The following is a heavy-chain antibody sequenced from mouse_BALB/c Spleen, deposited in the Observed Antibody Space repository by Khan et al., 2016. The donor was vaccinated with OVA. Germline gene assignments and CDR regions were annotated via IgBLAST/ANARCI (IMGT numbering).Heavy chain of an antibody. CDR2: IYYSGTI. J-gene: IGHJ1*01. CDR1: GISITTGNYR. D-gene: IGHD1-1*01. Sequence: EVQLQESGPGLVKPSQTVSLTCTVTGISITTGNYRWSWIRQFPGNKLEWIGYIYYSGTITYNPSLTSRTTITRDTSKNQFFLEMNSLTAEDTATYYGARDYGSLYWYFDVWGAGTTVTVSS. CDR3: ARDYGSLYWYFDV. V-gene: IGHV3-5*02.